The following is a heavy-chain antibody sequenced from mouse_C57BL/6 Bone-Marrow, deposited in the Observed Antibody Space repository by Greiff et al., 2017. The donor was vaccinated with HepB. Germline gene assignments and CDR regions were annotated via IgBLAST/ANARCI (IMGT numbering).Heavy chain of an antibody. D-gene: IGHD1-1*01. Sequence: VQGVDSGPGLVQPSQSLSITCTVSGFSLTSYGVHWVRQSPGKGLEWLGVIWSGGSTDYNAAFISRLSISKDNSKSQVFCKMNSLQADDTAIYYCAQNGDYGSSSYAMDYWGQGTSVTVSS. CDR3: AQNGDYGSSSYAMDY. CDR2: IWSGGST. J-gene: IGHJ4*01. CDR1: GFSLTSYG. V-gene: IGHV2-2*01.